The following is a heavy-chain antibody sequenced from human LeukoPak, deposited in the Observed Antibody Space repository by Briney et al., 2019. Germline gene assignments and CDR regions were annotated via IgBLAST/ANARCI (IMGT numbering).Heavy chain of an antibody. V-gene: IGHV4-38-2*01. D-gene: IGHD4-11*01. Sequence: SETLSLTCGVSGYFVSSGYYWGWIRQPPGKGVEWIGNIYNTGSTYYNPSLKSRVTISVDTSNNQFSLKLSSVTSADTAVYYCASRTTVTNALSFDYWGQGSLVIVSS. CDR2: IYNTGST. CDR1: GYFVSSGYY. J-gene: IGHJ4*02. CDR3: ASRTTVTNALSFDY.